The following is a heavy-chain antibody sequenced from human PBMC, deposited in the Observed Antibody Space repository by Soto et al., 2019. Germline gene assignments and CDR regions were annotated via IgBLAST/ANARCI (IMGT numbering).Heavy chain of an antibody. V-gene: IGHV1-2*04. D-gene: IGHD6-6*01. CDR2: INPNSGGT. Sequence: QVQLVQSGAEVKKPGASVKVSCKASGYTFTGYYMHWVRQAPGQGLEWMGWINPNSGGTNYAQKFQGWVTMTRDTSISTAYMELSRLSSDDTAVYYCARGQRGIAARPSPSDYWGQGTLVTVSS. CDR3: ARGQRGIAARPSPSDY. CDR1: GYTFTGYY. J-gene: IGHJ4*02.